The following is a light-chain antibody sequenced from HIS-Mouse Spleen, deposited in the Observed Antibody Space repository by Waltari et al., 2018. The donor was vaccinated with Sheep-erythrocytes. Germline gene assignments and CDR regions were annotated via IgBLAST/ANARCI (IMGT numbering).Light chain of an antibody. J-gene: IGLJ2*01. Sequence: QSALTQPASVSGSPGQSITIPCTGTSSAVGGYNYVSWYQQHPGKAPKLMIYEVSNRPSGVSNRFSGSKSGNTASLTISGLQAEDEADYYCSSYTSSSTGVFGGGTKLTVL. CDR1: SSAVGGYNY. CDR3: SSYTSSSTGV. CDR2: EVS. V-gene: IGLV2-14*01.